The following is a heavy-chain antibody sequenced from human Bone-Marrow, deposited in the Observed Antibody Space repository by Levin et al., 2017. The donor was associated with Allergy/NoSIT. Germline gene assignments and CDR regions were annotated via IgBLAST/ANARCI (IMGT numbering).Heavy chain of an antibody. CDR1: GGSLTNLF. CDR2: VTHTGTT. Sequence: SETLSLTCAVHGGSLTNLFWSWIRQAPGKGLEWIGEVTHTGTTHYNPAFKSRVTISVDTAKTQLSLHVTSMTAADTAVYYCAGPYDSAPFFGHWGQGILVTVSS. J-gene: IGHJ4*02. D-gene: IGHD3-16*01. CDR3: AGPYDSAPFFGH. V-gene: IGHV4-34*01.